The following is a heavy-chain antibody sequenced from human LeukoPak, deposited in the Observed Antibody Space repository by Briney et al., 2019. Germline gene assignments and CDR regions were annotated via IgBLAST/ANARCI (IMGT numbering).Heavy chain of an antibody. V-gene: IGHV1-18*01. D-gene: IGHD3-3*01. J-gene: IGHJ5*02. CDR1: GYTFTSYG. CDR2: ISAYNGNT. CDR3: ARTNSEHYDFWSGPTGVYNWFDP. Sequence: ASVKVSCKASGYTFTSYGISWVRQAPGQGLEWMGWISAYNGNTNYAQKLQGRVTMTTDTSTSTAYMELRSLRSDDTAVYYCARTNSEHYDFWSGPTGVYNWFDPWGQGTLVTVSS.